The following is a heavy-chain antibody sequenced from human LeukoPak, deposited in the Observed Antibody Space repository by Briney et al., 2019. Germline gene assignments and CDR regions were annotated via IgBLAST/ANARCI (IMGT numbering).Heavy chain of an antibody. CDR2: IIPIFGTA. CDR1: GGTFSSYA. V-gene: IGHV1-69*13. CDR3: ARSPGYCSGGSCYIPYY. J-gene: IGHJ4*02. Sequence: SVTVSCKASGGTFSSYAISWVRQAPGQGLEWMGGIIPIFGTANYAQKFQGRVTITADESTSTAYMELSSLRSEDTAVYYCARSPGYCSGGSCYIPYYWGQGTLVTVSS. D-gene: IGHD2-15*01.